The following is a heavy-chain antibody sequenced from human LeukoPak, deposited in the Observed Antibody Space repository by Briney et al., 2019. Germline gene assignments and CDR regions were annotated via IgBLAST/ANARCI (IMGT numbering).Heavy chain of an antibody. CDR3: AKGSMDAFDI. CDR2: ISWNSGSI. J-gene: IGHJ3*02. Sequence: GRSLRLSCAASGFTFDGYAMHWVRQAPGKGLEWVSGISWNSGSIGYADSVKGRFTISRDNAKNSLYLQMNSLRAEDMALYYCAKGSMDAFDIWGQGTMVTVSS. V-gene: IGHV3-9*03. D-gene: IGHD2-8*01. CDR1: GFTFDGYA.